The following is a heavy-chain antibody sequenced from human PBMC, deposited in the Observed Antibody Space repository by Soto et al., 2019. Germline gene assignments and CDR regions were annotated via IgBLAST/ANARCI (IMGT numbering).Heavy chain of an antibody. J-gene: IGHJ6*03. CDR2: IYYSGST. Sequence: SETLSLTCTVSGGSISSYYWSWIRQPPGKGLEWIGYIYYSGSTNYNPSLKSRVTISVDTSKNQFSLKLSSVTAADTAVYYCATQYSSSPHYYYYYYMDVWGKGTTVTVSS. D-gene: IGHD6-13*01. CDR3: ATQYSSSPHYYYYYYMDV. V-gene: IGHV4-59*01. CDR1: GGSISSYY.